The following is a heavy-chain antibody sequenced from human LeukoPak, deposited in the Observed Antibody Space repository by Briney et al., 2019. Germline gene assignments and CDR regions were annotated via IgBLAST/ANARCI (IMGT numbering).Heavy chain of an antibody. CDR2: IYYSGST. D-gene: IGHD3-22*01. V-gene: IGHV4-59*01. Sequence: SETLSLTCTVSGGSISSYYWSWIRQPPGKGLEWIGYIYYSGSTNYNPSLKSRVTISVDTSKNQFSLKLSSVTAADTAVYYCARASENYYDSSGYYYAYAFDIWGQGTMVTVSS. CDR1: GGSISSYY. CDR3: ARASENYYDSSGYYYAYAFDI. J-gene: IGHJ3*02.